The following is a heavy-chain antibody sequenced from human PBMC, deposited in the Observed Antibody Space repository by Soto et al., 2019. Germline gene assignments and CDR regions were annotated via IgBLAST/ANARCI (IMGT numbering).Heavy chain of an antibody. Sequence: QVQVQESGPGLVKPSQTLSLKCSVSGGSIGSRDYYWSWIRQHPEKGLEWIGSIYYNGNTDYNPSLRGRPTMSLDTSMNEFSLKLTSVTAADTAVYYCARDKGGAALKGSGMDVWGQGTTVTDS. J-gene: IGHJ6*02. CDR1: GGSIGSRDYY. CDR3: ARDKGGAALKGSGMDV. CDR2: IYYNGNT. V-gene: IGHV4-31*02. D-gene: IGHD3-10*01.